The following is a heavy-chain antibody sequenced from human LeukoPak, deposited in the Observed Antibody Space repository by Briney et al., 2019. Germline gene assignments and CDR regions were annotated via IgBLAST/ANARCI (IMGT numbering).Heavy chain of an antibody. CDR1: GGTFSSYA. CDR3: ARGRIAAAGHYYYYYCMDV. D-gene: IGHD6-13*01. J-gene: IGHJ6*03. CDR2: IIPIFGTA. V-gene: IGHV1-69*05. Sequence: SVKVSCKASGGTFSSYAISWVRQAPGQGLEWMGGIIPIFGTANYAQKFQGRVTITTDESTSTAYMELSSLRSEDTAVYYCARGRIAAAGHYYYYYCMDVWGKGTTVTVSS.